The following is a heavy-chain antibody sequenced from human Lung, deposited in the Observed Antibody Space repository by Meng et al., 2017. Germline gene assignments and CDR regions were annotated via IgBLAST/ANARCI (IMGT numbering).Heavy chain of an antibody. Sequence: EAQLVEPGGGVVQPGGSLGLSCAASGFRFRSYGMHWVRQAPGKGLVWVSRIRGDGGSIVYADSVKGRFTISRDNAKNTLFLQMNSLRAEDTAVYYCARESGYFEYWGQGILVTVSS. J-gene: IGHJ4*02. CDR2: IRGDGGSI. V-gene: IGHV3-74*03. CDR1: GFRFRSYG. CDR3: ARESGYFEY.